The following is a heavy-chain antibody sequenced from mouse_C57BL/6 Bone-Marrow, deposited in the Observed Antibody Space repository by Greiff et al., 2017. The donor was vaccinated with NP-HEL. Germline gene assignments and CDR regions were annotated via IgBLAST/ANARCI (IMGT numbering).Heavy chain of an antibody. CDR3: AREDYSNYNQEFFAY. CDR2: IYPGSGST. D-gene: IGHD2-5*01. V-gene: IGHV1-55*01. J-gene: IGHJ3*01. CDR1: GYTFTSYW. Sequence: QVQLQQPGAELVKPGASVKMSCKASGYTFTSYWITWVKQRPGQGLEWIGDIYPGSGSTNYNEKFKSKATLTVDTSSSTAYMQLSSLTSEDSAVYYCAREDYSNYNQEFFAYWGQGTLVTVSA.